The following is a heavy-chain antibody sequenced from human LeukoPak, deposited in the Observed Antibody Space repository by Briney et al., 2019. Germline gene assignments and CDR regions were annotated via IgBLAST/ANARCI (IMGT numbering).Heavy chain of an antibody. J-gene: IGHJ4*02. CDR3: ARVGYYDSSGVTPRG. V-gene: IGHV4-34*01. CDR1: GGSFSAYY. Sequence: PSQTLSLTCAVYGGSFSAYYWSWIRQPPGKWLEWSGEINRSGSTNYNPSLTSRVTLSVDTSKNQFSLKLSPVTAADTAVYYCARVGYYDSSGVTPRGWGEGTLLTVSS. D-gene: IGHD3-22*01. CDR2: INRSGST.